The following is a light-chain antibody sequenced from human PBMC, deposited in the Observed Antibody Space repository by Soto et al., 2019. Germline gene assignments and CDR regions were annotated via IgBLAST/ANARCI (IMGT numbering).Light chain of an antibody. CDR1: QSVSSN. J-gene: IGKJ4*01. CDR3: QQYNNWPPLT. V-gene: IGKV3-15*01. Sequence: EIVMTQSPGTRSVSPVERATLSCRASQSVSSNLAWYQQKPGQAPRLLIYGASTRATGIPARFSGSGSGTEFTLTISSLQSEDFAVYYCQQYNNWPPLTFGGGTKVDI. CDR2: GAS.